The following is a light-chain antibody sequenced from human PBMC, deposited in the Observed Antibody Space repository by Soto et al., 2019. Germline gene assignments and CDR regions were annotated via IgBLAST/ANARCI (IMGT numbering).Light chain of an antibody. J-gene: IGLJ2*01. V-gene: IGLV1-44*01. Sequence: QAVVTQPPSASGTPGQRVTISCSGGSSNIGSNSVNWYQQLPGTAPKPLIYSNNQRPSGVPDRFSGSKSGTSASLAISGLQSEDEADYYCAAWDDSLNGVVFGGGTKLTVL. CDR2: SNN. CDR3: AAWDDSLNGVV. CDR1: SSNIGSNS.